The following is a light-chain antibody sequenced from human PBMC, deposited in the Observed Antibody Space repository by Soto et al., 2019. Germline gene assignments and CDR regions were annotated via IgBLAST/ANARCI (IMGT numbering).Light chain of an antibody. CDR1: SRDVGGYNY. CDR2: EVS. Sequence: QSALTQPASVSGSPGQSITISCTGTSRDVGGYNYVSWYQQHPGKAPKLMIYEVSNRPSGVSNRFSGSKSGNTASLTISGLQAEDEADYDCSSYTSSSTGVFGGGTKVTVL. V-gene: IGLV2-14*01. J-gene: IGLJ3*02. CDR3: SSYTSSSTGV.